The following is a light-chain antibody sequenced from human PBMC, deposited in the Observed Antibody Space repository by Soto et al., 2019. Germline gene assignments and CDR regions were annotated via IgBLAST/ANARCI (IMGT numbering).Light chain of an antibody. CDR1: QSFSSY. CDR3: QQRSNWLT. V-gene: IGKV3-11*01. Sequence: EIVLTQSPATLSLSPGERATLSCRASQSFSSYLAWYQQKPGQSPRLLIYDASNRATGIPARFSGSGSGTDFPLPIRRLEPEDFAVYYCQQRSNWLTLGGGTKVEIK. CDR2: DAS. J-gene: IGKJ4*01.